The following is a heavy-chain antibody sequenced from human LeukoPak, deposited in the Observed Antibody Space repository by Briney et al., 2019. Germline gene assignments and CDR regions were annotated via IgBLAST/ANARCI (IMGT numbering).Heavy chain of an antibody. J-gene: IGHJ4*02. CDR1: GVSFSGYY. CDR3: ARGSSIAVAGTGLPY. Sequence: SETLSLTCAVYGVSFSGYYWSWIRQPPGKGLEWLGEINHSGSTNYNPSLKSRVTISVDTSKNQFSLKLSSVTAADTAVYYCARGSSIAVAGTGLPYWGQGTLVTVSS. V-gene: IGHV4-34*01. D-gene: IGHD6-19*01. CDR2: INHSGST.